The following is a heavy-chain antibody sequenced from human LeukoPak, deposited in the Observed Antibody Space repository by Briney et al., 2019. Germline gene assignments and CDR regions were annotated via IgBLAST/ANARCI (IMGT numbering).Heavy chain of an antibody. CDR3: ARGQWELLRGTVDY. CDR2: ISFDGSNK. D-gene: IGHD1-26*01. J-gene: IGHJ4*02. CDR1: GFTFSSYT. V-gene: IGHV3-30-3*01. Sequence: PGRSLRLSCAASGFTFSSYTIHWVRQPPGKGLEWVAVISFDGSNKYYADSVKGRFTISRDNSKNTLYLQMNSLRAEDTAVYYCARGQWELLRGTVDYWGQGTLVTVSS.